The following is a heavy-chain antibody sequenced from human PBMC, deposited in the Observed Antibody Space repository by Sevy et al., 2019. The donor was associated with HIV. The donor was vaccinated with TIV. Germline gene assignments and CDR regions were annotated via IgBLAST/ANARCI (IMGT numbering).Heavy chain of an antibody. D-gene: IGHD1-26*01. CDR1: GGSITSLY. CDR3: AGENAWGRGYS. CDR2: IYYNGHI. J-gene: IGHJ4*02. V-gene: IGHV4-59*08. Sequence: SETLSLTCTVSGGSITSLYWNWIRQPPGKGLEWIANIYYNGHINYNPSLKSRVTLSLDTSKSQFSLRLSSVTAADTAMYYCAGENAWGRGYSWGQGTLVIVSS.